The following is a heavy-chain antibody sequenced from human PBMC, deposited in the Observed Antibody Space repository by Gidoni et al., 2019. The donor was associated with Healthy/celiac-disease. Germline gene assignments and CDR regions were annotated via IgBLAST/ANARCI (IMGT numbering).Heavy chain of an antibody. CDR3: ARAFSSWYGGYNWFDP. Sequence: VQLQQWGAGLLKPSETLPLTCAVYGGSFSGYYWSWLRQPPGKGLEWIGEINHSGSTNYNPSLKSRVTISVDTSKNQFSLKLSSVTAADTAVYYCARAFSSWYGGYNWFDPWGQGTLVTVSS. J-gene: IGHJ5*02. V-gene: IGHV4-34*01. CDR1: GGSFSGYY. CDR2: INHSGST. D-gene: IGHD6-13*01.